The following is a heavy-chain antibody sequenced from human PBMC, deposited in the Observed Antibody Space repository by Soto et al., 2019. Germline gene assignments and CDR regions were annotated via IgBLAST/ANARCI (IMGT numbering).Heavy chain of an antibody. Sequence: SETLSLTCTVSGGSISSGGYYWSWIRQHPGKGLEWIGYIYYSGSTYYNPSLKSRVTISVDTSKNQFSLKLSSVTAADTAVYYCARDPILSSGAFDIRGQGTMVTVSS. CDR3: ARDPILSSGAFDI. V-gene: IGHV4-31*03. CDR2: IYYSGST. D-gene: IGHD2-15*01. J-gene: IGHJ3*02. CDR1: GGSISSGGYY.